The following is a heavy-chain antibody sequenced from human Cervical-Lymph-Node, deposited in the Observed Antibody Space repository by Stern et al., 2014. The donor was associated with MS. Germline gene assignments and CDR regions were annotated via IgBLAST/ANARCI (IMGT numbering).Heavy chain of an antibody. CDR2: IWYDGSNK. V-gene: IGHV3-33*01. Sequence: VQLVESGGGVVQPGRSLRLSCAASGFTFSSYGMHWVRQAPGKGLEWVAGIWYDGSNKYYADSGKGRFPISRDNSKNTLYLQMNSLRAEDTAVYYCARDCKLRYYYYGMDVWGQGTTVTVSS. CDR3: ARDCKLRYYYYGMDV. J-gene: IGHJ6*02. CDR1: GFTFSSYG. D-gene: IGHD1-26*01.